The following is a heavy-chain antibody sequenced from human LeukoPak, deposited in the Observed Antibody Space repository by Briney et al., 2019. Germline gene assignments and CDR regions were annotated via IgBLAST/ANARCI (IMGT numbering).Heavy chain of an antibody. CDR1: GGSFNGYY. D-gene: IGHD6-13*01. Sequence: SETVSLTCAVYGGSFNGYYWRWVRQPPGKGLEGIGEINHSGSTNYNPSLKRRVTISVDTYKNQFSLKLSSVTAADTAVYYCARDGGAALAAAYNYWGQGTLVTVSS. J-gene: IGHJ4*02. V-gene: IGHV4-34*01. CDR2: INHSGST. CDR3: ARDGGAALAAAYNY.